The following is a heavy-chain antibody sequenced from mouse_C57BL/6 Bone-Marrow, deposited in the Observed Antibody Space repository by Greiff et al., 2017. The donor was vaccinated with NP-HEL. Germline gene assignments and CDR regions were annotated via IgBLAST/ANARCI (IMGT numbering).Heavy chain of an antibody. J-gene: IGHJ4*01. Sequence: QVQLQQPGAELVKPGASVKLSCKASGYTFTSYWMHWVKQRPGQGLEWIGMIHPNSGSTNYNEKFKSKATLTVDKSSSTAYMQLSSLTSEDSAVXYYASGVLWLRRRDYYAMEYGGRGTSVTVSA. V-gene: IGHV1-64*01. CDR1: GYTFTSYW. CDR3: ASGVLWLRRRDYYAMEY. D-gene: IGHD2-2*01. CDR2: IHPNSGST.